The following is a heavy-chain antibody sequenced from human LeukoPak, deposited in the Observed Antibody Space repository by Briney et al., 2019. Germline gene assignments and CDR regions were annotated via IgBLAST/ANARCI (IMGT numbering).Heavy chain of an antibody. CDR3: ARSIGYYYTMDV. V-gene: IGHV3-11*01. CDR2: ISGSGSDL. D-gene: IGHD3-22*01. J-gene: IGHJ6*02. Sequence: GGSLRLSCVACGFSFSDYYMSWIRQAPGRGLEWISYISGSGSDLYYADSVKGRFTISRDNANNSLYLQMNSLGAEDTAVYYCARSIGYYYTMDVWGQGTTVTVSS. CDR1: GFSFSDYY.